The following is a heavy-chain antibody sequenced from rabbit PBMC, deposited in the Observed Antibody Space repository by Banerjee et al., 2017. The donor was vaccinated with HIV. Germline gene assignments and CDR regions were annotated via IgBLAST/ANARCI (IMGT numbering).Heavy chain of an antibody. V-gene: IGHV1S40*01. J-gene: IGHJ4*01. CDR3: ARETWSAYGDFNL. CDR1: GFSFSSYYY. Sequence: QSLEESGGDLVKPGASLTLTCTASGFSFSSYYYIHWVRQAPGKGLEWIAYFDTGTGSTWYANWAKGRFTISKPSSTTVTLQMTSLTAADTATYFCARETWSAYGDFNLWGPGTLVTVS. D-gene: IGHD2-1*01. CDR2: FDTGTGST.